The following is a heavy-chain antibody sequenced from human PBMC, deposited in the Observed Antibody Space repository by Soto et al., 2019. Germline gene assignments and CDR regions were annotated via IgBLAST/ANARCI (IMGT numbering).Heavy chain of an antibody. Sequence: EVQLLESGGGLVQPGGSLRLSCAASGFTFSSYAMSWVRQAPGKGLEWVSTISGSGGSTYYADYVKGRFTISRDNSKNTLYLQMNGLRAEDSALYYCAKGFEWCLIQLWLPGAFDSCGQGTMVTVSS. CDR1: GFTFSSYA. CDR3: AKGFEWCLIQLWLPGAFDS. J-gene: IGHJ3*02. CDR2: ISGSGGST. V-gene: IGHV3-23*01. D-gene: IGHD5-18*01.